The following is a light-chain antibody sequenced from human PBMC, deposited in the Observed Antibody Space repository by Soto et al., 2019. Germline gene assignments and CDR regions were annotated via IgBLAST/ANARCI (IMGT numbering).Light chain of an antibody. CDR3: AAWDDSLNGWV. CDR1: RSNIGSNT. CDR2: TNN. J-gene: IGLJ3*02. Sequence: QLVLTQPPSASGTPGQRVTISCSGSRSNIGSNTVNWYHHLPGTAPKLLIYTNNQRPSGVPDRFSASKSGTSASLAISGLQSEDEADYYCAAWDDSLNGWVFGGGTKLTVL. V-gene: IGLV1-44*01.